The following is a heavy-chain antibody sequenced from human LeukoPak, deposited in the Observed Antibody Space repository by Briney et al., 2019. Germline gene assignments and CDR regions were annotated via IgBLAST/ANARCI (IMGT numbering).Heavy chain of an antibody. D-gene: IGHD2-15*01. Sequence: SETLSLTCAVYGGSFSGYYWSWIRQPPGKGLEWIGYIYYSGSTNYNPSLKSRVTISVDTSKNQFSLKLSSVTAADTAVYYCARDCSGGSCYQRHDAFDIWGQGTMVTVSS. CDR3: ARDCSGGSCYQRHDAFDI. V-gene: IGHV4-59*01. J-gene: IGHJ3*02. CDR1: GGSFSGYY. CDR2: IYYSGST.